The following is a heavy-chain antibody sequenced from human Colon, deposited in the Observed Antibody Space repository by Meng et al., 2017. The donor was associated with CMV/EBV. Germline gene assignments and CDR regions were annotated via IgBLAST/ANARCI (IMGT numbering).Heavy chain of an antibody. J-gene: IGHJ4*02. CDR2: IGSSSSYK. D-gene: IGHD2-2*01. CDR1: GFTFSSYT. Sequence: GGSLRLSCAASGFTFSSYTMNWVRQAPGKGLEWVSSIGSSSSYKYYADSVKGRFTISRDNAKNSLYLQMNSLRAEDTAVYYCARDVSRSAAIYWGQGTLVTAPQ. V-gene: IGHV3-21*01. CDR3: ARDVSRSAAIY.